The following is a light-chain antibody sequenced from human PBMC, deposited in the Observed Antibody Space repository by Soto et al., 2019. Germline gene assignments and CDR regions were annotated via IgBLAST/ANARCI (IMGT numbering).Light chain of an antibody. CDR3: QQYGNSPQT. J-gene: IGKJ1*01. V-gene: IGKV3-20*01. Sequence: EIVMSQSPATLSVCPGGRATLSCRASQSISGTLAWYQQKPGQAPRLLIYGASSRATGIPNRFSGSGSGTDFTLTISRLEPEDFAVYYCQQYGNSPQTFGQGRKVDI. CDR1: QSISGT. CDR2: GAS.